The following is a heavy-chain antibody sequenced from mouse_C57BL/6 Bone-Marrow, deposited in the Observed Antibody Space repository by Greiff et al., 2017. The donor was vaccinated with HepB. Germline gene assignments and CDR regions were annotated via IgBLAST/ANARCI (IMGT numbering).Heavy chain of an antibody. CDR2: IWGGGST. CDR3: AKRVVTTVVAGDAIDY. J-gene: IGHJ4*01. Sequence: QVQLKESGPGLVAPSQRLSITCTVSGFSLTSYGVDWVRQPPGKGLEWLGVIWGGGSTNYNSALMSRLSISKDNSKSQVFLKMNSLQTDDTAMYYCAKRVVTTVVAGDAIDYWGQGTSVTVSS. CDR1: GFSLTSYG. D-gene: IGHD1-1*01. V-gene: IGHV2-9*01.